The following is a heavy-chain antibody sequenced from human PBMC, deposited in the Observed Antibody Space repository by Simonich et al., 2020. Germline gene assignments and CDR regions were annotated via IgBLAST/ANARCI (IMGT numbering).Heavy chain of an antibody. CDR3: AKDLGERITMIVVGIDAFDI. CDR2: ISGSGGST. D-gene: IGHD3-22*01. CDR1: GFTFSSYA. J-gene: IGHJ3*02. Sequence: GGGLVQPGGSLRLSCAASGFTFSSYAMSWVRQAPGKGLEWVSAISGSGGSTYYADSVKGRFTISRDNSKNTLYLQMNSLRAEDTAVYYCAKDLGERITMIVVGIDAFDIWGQGTMVTVSS. V-gene: IGHV3-23*01.